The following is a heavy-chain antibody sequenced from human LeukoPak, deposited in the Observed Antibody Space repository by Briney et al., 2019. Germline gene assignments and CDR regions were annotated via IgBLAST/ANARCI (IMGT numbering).Heavy chain of an antibody. CDR3: ARSGYYYAYAFDI. D-gene: IGHD3-22*01. V-gene: IGHV4-39*01. CDR2: IYYSGST. J-gene: IGHJ3*02. Sequence: PSETLSLTCTVSGGSISSYYWSWIRQPPGKGLEWIGSIYYSGSTYYNPSLKSRVTISVDTSKNQFSLKLSSVTAADTAVYYCARSGYYYAYAFDIWGQGTMVTVSS. CDR1: GGSISSYY.